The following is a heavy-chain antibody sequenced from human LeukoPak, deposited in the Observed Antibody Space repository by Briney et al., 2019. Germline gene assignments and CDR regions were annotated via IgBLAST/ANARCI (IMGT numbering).Heavy chain of an antibody. D-gene: IGHD6-13*01. J-gene: IGHJ4*02. CDR1: GGSFSGYY. CDR2: INHSGST. V-gene: IGHV4-34*01. CDR3: ARGPSIAAAIPYYFDY. Sequence: SETLSLTCAVYGGSFSGYYWSWIRQPPGKGLEWIGEINHSGSTNYNPSLKSRVTISVDTSKNQFSLKLSSVTAAGTAVYYCARGPSIAAAIPYYFDYWGQGTLVTVSS.